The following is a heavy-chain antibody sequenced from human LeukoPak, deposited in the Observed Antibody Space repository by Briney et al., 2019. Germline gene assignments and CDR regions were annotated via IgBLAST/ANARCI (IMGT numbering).Heavy chain of an antibody. V-gene: IGHV4-39*07. CDR3: ATTSGSYYSFDY. Sequence: SETLSLTCTVSGGSIGSSSYYWGWIRQPPGKGLEWIGSIYYSGSTYYNPSLKSRVTISVDTSKNQFSLKLSSVTAADTAVYYCATTSGSYYSFDYWGQGTLVTVSS. CDR2: IYYSGST. D-gene: IGHD1-26*01. J-gene: IGHJ4*02. CDR1: GGSIGSSSYY.